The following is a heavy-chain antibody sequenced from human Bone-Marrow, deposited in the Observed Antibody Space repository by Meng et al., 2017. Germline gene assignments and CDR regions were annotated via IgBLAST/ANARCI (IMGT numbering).Heavy chain of an antibody. D-gene: IGHD4-11*01. CDR1: GGSFSDYY. J-gene: IGHJ4*01. V-gene: IGHV4-34*01. CDR2: INHSGST. Sequence: QVQLQPSGAGLVNPSETLSLTCVVSGGSFSDYYWSWIRQPPGKGLEWIGEINHSGSTNYNPSLEGRATISVDTSQNNLSLRLSSVTAADSAVYYCARGPTTMAHDFDYWGQGTLVTVSS. CDR3: ARGPTTMAHDFDY.